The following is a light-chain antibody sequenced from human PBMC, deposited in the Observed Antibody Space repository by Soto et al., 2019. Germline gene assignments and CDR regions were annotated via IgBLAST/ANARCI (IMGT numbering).Light chain of an antibody. V-gene: IGKV1-5*01. Sequence: DIQMTQSPATLSASVGDSVTITCRASQSISHWLAWYQQKPGKAPKFLIHDASSLESGVPSRFSGSGSGTEFTLTISSLQPDDFATYYCQQYDSVLGTFGPGTKVDIK. CDR3: QQYDSVLGT. CDR1: QSISHW. J-gene: IGKJ1*01. CDR2: DAS.